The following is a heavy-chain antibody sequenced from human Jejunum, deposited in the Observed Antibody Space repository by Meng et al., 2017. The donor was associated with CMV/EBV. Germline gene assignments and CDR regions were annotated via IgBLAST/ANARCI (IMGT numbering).Heavy chain of an antibody. Sequence: ASIPSYYGGWIRQPQGKGLEWIGFVHHSGSTNYNPSLKSRLTMSVETSKNQFSLTLSSVTAADTAVYYCARDSYSHGSGSYNWFDLWGQGTLVTVSS. CDR1: ASIPSYY. V-gene: IGHV4-59*13. CDR2: VHHSGST. J-gene: IGHJ5*02. CDR3: ARDSYSHGSGSYNWFDL. D-gene: IGHD3-10*01.